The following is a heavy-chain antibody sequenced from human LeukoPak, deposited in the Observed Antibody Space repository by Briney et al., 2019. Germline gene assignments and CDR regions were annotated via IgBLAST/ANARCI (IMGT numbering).Heavy chain of an antibody. D-gene: IGHD4-17*01. Sequence: SETLSLTCTVSGGSISSYYWSWIRQPPGKGLEWIGYIYYSGSTNYNPSLKSRVTISVDTSKNQFSLKLSSVTAADTAVYYCARTHDYGDYPTTYFDYWGQGALVTVSS. CDR3: ARTHDYGDYPTTYFDY. J-gene: IGHJ4*02. CDR2: IYYSGST. CDR1: GGSISSYY. V-gene: IGHV4-59*01.